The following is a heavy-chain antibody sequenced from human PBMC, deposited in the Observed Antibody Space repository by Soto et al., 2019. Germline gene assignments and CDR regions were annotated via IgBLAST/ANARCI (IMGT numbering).Heavy chain of an antibody. V-gene: IGHV3-48*02. CDR3: ARVGVTDIYYYGMDV. J-gene: IGHJ6*02. CDR1: GFTFRSYS. CDR2: ISSSSSTI. Sequence: GGSLRLSCAVSGFTFRSYSMNWVRQAPGKGLEWVSYISSSSSTIYYADSVKGRFTISRDNAKNSLYLQMNSLGDEDTAVYYCARVGVTDIYYYGMDVWGQGTTVTVSS. D-gene: IGHD2-21*02.